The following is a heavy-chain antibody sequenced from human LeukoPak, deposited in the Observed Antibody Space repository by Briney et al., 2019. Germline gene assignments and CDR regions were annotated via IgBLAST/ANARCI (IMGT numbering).Heavy chain of an antibody. D-gene: IGHD3-3*01. J-gene: IGHJ6*02. V-gene: IGHV1-69*01. CDR1: GGTFISYA. CDR3: ARGFTIFGVAAYYYYGMDV. Sequence: SVKVSCKASGGTFISYAISWVRQAPGQGLEWMGGIIPIFGTANHAQKFQGRVTITADESTSTAYMELSSLRSEDTAVYYCARGFTIFGVAAYYYYGMDVWGQGTTVTVSS. CDR2: IIPIFGTA.